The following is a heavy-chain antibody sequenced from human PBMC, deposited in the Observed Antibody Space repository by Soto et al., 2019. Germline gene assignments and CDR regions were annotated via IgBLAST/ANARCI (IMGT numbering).Heavy chain of an antibody. CDR1: GFTFSDYG. Sequence: QVQLVESGGDVVQPGRSLRLSCAASGFTFSDYGVHWVRQAPGKGLEWVTVVAYDGSNKYYADSVRGRFTISRDNSKNTVPLQMNSLRAEDTAVYYCARRSLSDSFDIWGQGTMVTVSS. CDR2: VAYDGSNK. J-gene: IGHJ3*02. V-gene: IGHV3-30*03. CDR3: ARRSLSDSFDI.